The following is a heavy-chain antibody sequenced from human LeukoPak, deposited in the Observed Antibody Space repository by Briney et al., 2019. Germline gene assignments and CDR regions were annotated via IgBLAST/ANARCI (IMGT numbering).Heavy chain of an antibody. CDR1: GYIYTSYW. CDR3: ARLGSRHGHNWGDL. Sequence: GESLKISCNSSGYIYTSYWIGWVCQMPGKGLEWMGIIYPGDSDTRYSPSFQGQVTISADKSISTAYLQWSSLKASDTAMYYCARLGSRHGHNWGDLWGQGTLVSVSS. J-gene: IGHJ5*02. D-gene: IGHD5-24*01. V-gene: IGHV5-51*01. CDR2: IYPGDSDT.